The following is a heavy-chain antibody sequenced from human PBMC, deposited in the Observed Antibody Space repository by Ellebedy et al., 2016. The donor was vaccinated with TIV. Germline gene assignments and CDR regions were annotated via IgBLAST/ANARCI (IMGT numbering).Heavy chain of an antibody. Sequence: GESLKISXAASGFTFSSYAMSWVRQAPGKGLEWVSAISGSGGSTYYADSVKGRFTISRDNSKNTLYLQMNSLRAEDTAVYYCAKCRVYRAPNWFDPWGQGTLVTVSS. D-gene: IGHD5/OR15-5a*01. V-gene: IGHV3-23*01. CDR1: GFTFSSYA. J-gene: IGHJ5*02. CDR3: AKCRVYRAPNWFDP. CDR2: ISGSGGST.